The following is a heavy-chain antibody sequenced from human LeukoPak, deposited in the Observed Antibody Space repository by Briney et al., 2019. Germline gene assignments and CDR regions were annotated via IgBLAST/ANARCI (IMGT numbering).Heavy chain of an antibody. D-gene: IGHD3-10*01. CDR1: GDSISSGSYY. CDR3: ARHGSGSYYSPRY. V-gene: IGHV4-61*02. Sequence: SQTLSLTCTVSGDSISSGSYYWSWIRQPAGKGLEWIGRIYTSGSTNYNPSLKSRVTISVDTSKNQFSLKLSSVTAADTAVYYCARHGSGSYYSPRYWGQGTLVTVSS. J-gene: IGHJ4*02. CDR2: IYTSGST.